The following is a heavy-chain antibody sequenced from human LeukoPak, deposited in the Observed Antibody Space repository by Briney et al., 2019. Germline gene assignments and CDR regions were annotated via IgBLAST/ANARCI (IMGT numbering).Heavy chain of an antibody. Sequence: PGGSLRLSCAASGFLFSSYWMSWVRQAPGKGLEWIANIKYDGSDKFYVDSVKGRFSVSRDNAKNSLYLQMTSLRVEDTAVYYCARDGDYGDYWGQGTLVTVSS. J-gene: IGHJ4*02. V-gene: IGHV3-7*01. CDR3: ARDGDYGDY. CDR1: GFLFSSYW. D-gene: IGHD3-16*01. CDR2: IKYDGSDK.